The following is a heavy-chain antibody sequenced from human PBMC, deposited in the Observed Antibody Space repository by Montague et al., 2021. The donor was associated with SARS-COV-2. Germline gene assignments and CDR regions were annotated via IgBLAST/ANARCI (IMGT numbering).Heavy chain of an antibody. CDR1: GGSFSDYF. D-gene: IGHD3-22*01. J-gene: IGHJ4*02. V-gene: IGHV4-34*01. CDR2: INHRGTS. Sequence: SETLSLTCAVYGGSFSDYFWTWISQPPGKGLEWIGEINHRGTSNYNPSLKSRVFISVDTSKNQFSLYLGSVAAADTAVYYSARGRQHFNMIVVVLTGGEYYFDYWGQGTLVTVSS. CDR3: ARGRQHFNMIVVVLTGGEYYFDY.